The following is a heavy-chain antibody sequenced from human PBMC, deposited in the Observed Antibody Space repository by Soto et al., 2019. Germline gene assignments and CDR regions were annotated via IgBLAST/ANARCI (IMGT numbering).Heavy chain of an antibody. CDR1: GFTFSSYG. CDR2: IWYDGSNK. Sequence: QVQLVESGGGAVQPGRSLRLSCAASGFTFSSYGMHWVRQAPGKGLEWVAVIWYDGSNKYYADSVKGRFTISRDNSKNTLYLQMNSLRAEDTAVYYCARDLPRSAFDIWGQGTMVTVSS. V-gene: IGHV3-33*01. J-gene: IGHJ3*02. CDR3: ARDLPRSAFDI.